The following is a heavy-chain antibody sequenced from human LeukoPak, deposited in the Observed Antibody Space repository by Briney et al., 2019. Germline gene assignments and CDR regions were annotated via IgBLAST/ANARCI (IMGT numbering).Heavy chain of an antibody. D-gene: IGHD1-1*01. J-gene: IGHJ3*02. Sequence: GASVKVSCKASGYTFTSYDINWVRQATGQGLEWMGWMNPNSGNTGYAQKFQGRVTITRNTSISTAYMELSSLRSEDTAVYYCARDRGTTGTPDDAIDIWGQGTMVTVSS. CDR1: GYTFTSYD. CDR3: ARDRGTTGTPDDAIDI. CDR2: MNPNSGNT. V-gene: IGHV1-8*03.